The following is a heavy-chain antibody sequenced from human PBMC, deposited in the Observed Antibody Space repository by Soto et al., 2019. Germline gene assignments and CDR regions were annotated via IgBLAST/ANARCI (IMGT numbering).Heavy chain of an antibody. V-gene: IGHV4-34*01. CDR1: GGSFSGYY. Sequence: QVQLQQWGAGLLKPSETLSLTCAVHGGSFSGYYWSWIRQPPGKGLEWIGEINHSGSTNYNPSLKSRVTISVDTSKNQFSLKLSSVTAADTAVYYCARGRRFYYDSSGRYFDLWGRGTLVTVSS. D-gene: IGHD3-22*01. CDR2: INHSGST. J-gene: IGHJ2*01. CDR3: ARGRRFYYDSSGRYFDL.